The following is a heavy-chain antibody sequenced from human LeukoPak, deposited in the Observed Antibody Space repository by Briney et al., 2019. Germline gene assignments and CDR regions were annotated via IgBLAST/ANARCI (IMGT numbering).Heavy chain of an antibody. V-gene: IGHV4-59*01. CDR2: IHYSGST. Sequence: SETLSLTCTVSGGSISSYYWSWIRQPPGKGLEWIGYIHYSGSTNYNPSLKSRVTISVDTSKNQFSLKLSSVTAADTAVYYCARSIAVAGIDYWGQGTLVTVSS. D-gene: IGHD6-19*01. CDR1: GGSISSYY. CDR3: ARSIAVAGIDY. J-gene: IGHJ4*02.